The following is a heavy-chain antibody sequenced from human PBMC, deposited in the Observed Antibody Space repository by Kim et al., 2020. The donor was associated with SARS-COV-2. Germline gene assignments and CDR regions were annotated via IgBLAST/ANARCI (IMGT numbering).Heavy chain of an antibody. J-gene: IGHJ4*02. CDR1: GGTFSSYA. V-gene: IGHV1-69*13. CDR3: ARLGVEGSSSWYGFPPLDEYYFDY. D-gene: IGHD6-13*01. Sequence: SVKVSCKASGGTFSSYAISWVRQAPGQGLEWMGGIIPIFGTANYAQKFQGRVTITADESTSTAYMELSSLRSEDTAVYYCARLGVEGSSSWYGFPPLDEYYFDYWGQGTLVTVSS. CDR2: IIPIFGTA.